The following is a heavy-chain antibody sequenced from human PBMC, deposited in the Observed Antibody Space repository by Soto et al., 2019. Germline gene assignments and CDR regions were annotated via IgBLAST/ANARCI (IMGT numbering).Heavy chain of an antibody. J-gene: IGHJ1*01. V-gene: IGHV2-5*02. CDR1: GFSLSPSGVG. D-gene: IGHD6-19*01. CDR3: AHSGAAVAGAVFQH. CDR2: IYWDDDK. Sequence: SGPTLVKPTQTLTLTCTFSGFSLSPSGVGVGWIRQPPGKALEWLALIYWDDDKRYSPSLKSRLTITKDTSKNQVVLTLTNMDPVDTATYYCAHSGAAVAGAVFQHWGQGTLVTVSS.